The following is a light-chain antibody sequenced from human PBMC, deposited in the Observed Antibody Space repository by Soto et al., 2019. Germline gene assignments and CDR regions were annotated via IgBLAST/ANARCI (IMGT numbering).Light chain of an antibody. CDR3: CSYGGAAAPVM. CDR1: SSDIGLYNL. J-gene: IGLJ3*02. V-gene: IGLV2-23*02. CDR2: EVN. Sequence: QSALTQPASVSGSPGQSITISCTGTSSDIGLYNLVSWYQHHPGKAPKLIIYEVNNRPSGVSTHFTGSKSGNTASLTIAGLQTEDEADYYCCSYGGAAAPVMFGGGTKLTVL.